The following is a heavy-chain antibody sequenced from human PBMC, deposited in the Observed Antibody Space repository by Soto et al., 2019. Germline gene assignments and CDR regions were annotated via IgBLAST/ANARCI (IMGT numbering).Heavy chain of an antibody. CDR2: IKSKTDGGTT. D-gene: IGHD3-3*01. J-gene: IGHJ4*02. CDR1: GFTFSSCA. CDR3: TTGDFWNRY. Sequence: PGGSLRLSCAASGFTFSSCAMGWVRQAPGKGLEWVGRIKSKTDGGTTDYAAPVKGRFTLSRDDSKNTLYLQMNSLKAEDTAVYYCTTGDFWNRYWGQGTLVTVSS. V-gene: IGHV3-15*01.